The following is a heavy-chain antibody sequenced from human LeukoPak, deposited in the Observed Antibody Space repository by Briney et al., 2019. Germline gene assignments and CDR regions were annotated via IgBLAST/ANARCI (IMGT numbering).Heavy chain of an antibody. CDR3: AKIQGYFDY. J-gene: IGHJ4*02. Sequence: GGSLRLSCAASGFTFSSYTMNWVRQAPGKRLEWVSSISSSTSTIHYADSVKGRFTIFRDNAKNSLYLQMNSLRAEDTAVYYCAKIQGYFDYWGQGNLVTVSS. V-gene: IGHV3-48*01. CDR1: GFTFSSYT. CDR2: ISSSTSTI.